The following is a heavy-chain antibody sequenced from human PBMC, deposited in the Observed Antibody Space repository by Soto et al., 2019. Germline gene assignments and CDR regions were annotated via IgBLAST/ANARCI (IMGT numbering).Heavy chain of an antibody. CDR2: ISYDGSNK. V-gene: IGHV3-30-3*01. Sequence: PGGSLRLSCAASGFTFSSYAMHWVRQAPGKGLEWVAVISYDGSNKYYADSVKGRFTISRDNSKNTLYLQMNSLRAEDTAVYYCARGHQATAWAFDIWGQGTMVTVSS. CDR3: ARGHQATAWAFDI. D-gene: IGHD1-26*01. CDR1: GFTFSSYA. J-gene: IGHJ3*02.